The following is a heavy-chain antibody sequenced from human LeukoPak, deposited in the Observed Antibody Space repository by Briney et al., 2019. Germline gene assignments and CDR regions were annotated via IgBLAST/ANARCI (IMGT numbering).Heavy chain of an antibody. CDR3: ARDLLGAVAGKGGFDY. V-gene: IGHV1-18*01. CDR2: ISSNSDNT. Sequence: ASVNVSCKATGYTFTSYGISWVRQAPGQGLEWMGWISSNSDNTNYAQKLQGRATMTTDTSTSTAYMELRSLRSDDTAVYYCARDLLGAVAGKGGFDYWGQGTLVTVSS. J-gene: IGHJ4*02. D-gene: IGHD6-19*01. CDR1: GYTFTSYG.